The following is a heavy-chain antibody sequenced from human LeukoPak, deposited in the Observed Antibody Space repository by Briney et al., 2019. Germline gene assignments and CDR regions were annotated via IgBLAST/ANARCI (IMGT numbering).Heavy chain of an antibody. V-gene: IGHV1-69*13. D-gene: IGHD6-19*01. CDR3: ASRISGIAVALSYYYYMDV. CDR1: GGTFSNYA. CDR2: IIPIFGTA. J-gene: IGHJ6*03. Sequence: SVKVSCKASGGTFSNYAISWVRQAPGQGLEWMGGIIPIFGTANYAQKFQGRVTITADESTSTAYMELSSLRSEDTAVYYCASRISGIAVALSYYYYMDVWGKGTTVTVSS.